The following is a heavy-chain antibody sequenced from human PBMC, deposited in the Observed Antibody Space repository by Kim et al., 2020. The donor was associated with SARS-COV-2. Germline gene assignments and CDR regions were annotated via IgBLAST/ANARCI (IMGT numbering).Heavy chain of an antibody. CDR1: GGTFSSYA. V-gene: IGHV1-69*04. D-gene: IGHD2-2*01. CDR2: IIPILGIA. J-gene: IGHJ5*02. CDR3: AREEGYQRWFDP. Sequence: SVKVSCKASGGTFSSYAISWVRQAPGQGLEWMGRIIPILGIANYAQKFQGRVTITADKSTSTAYMELSSLRSEDTAVYYCAREEGYQRWFDPWGQGTLVTVSS.